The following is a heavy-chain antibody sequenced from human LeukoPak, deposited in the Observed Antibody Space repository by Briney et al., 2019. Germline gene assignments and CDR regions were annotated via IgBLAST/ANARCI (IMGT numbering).Heavy chain of an antibody. Sequence: PGRSLRLSCAASGFFFGDYAMHWVRQAPGKGLEGVSGISWNSGNIGYADSVRGRFTISRDNAKNSLYLQMNSLRAEDMALYYCAKEKGNGWDSRDYYFDSWGQGTLVSVSS. CDR1: GFFFGDYA. CDR3: AKEKGNGWDSRDYYFDS. CDR2: ISWNSGNI. V-gene: IGHV3-9*03. J-gene: IGHJ4*02. D-gene: IGHD6-19*01.